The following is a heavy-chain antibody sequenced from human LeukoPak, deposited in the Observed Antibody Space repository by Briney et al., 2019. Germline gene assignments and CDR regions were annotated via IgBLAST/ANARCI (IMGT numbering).Heavy chain of an antibody. CDR3: ARGYTAMAYDY. D-gene: IGHD5-18*01. CDR2: ISSTSTYI. Sequence: PGGSLRLSCVASGFAFSDDSMNWVRQPPGKGLEWVSSISSTSTYIYYADSVKGRFTISRDNARNSLFLQMNNLRVDDSAVYYCARGYTAMAYDYWGQGNLVTVSS. V-gene: IGHV3-21*01. CDR1: GFAFSDDS. J-gene: IGHJ4*02.